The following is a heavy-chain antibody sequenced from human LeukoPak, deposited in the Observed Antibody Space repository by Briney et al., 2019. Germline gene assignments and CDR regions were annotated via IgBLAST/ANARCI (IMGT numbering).Heavy chain of an antibody. D-gene: IGHD1-26*01. J-gene: IGHJ3*02. CDR3: AREFYSGSYWGSHDAFDI. CDR1: GGTFSSYA. Sequence: GASVKVSCKASGGTFSSYAISWVRQAPGQGLEWMGGIIPIFGTANYAQKFQGRVTITADESTSTAYMELSSLRSEDTAVYYCAREFYSGSYWGSHDAFDIWGQGTMVTASS. V-gene: IGHV1-69*13. CDR2: IIPIFGTA.